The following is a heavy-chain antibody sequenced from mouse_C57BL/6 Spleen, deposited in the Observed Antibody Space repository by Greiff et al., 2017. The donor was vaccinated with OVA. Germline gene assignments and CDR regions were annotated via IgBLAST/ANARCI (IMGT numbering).Heavy chain of an antibody. D-gene: IGHD2-2*01. J-gene: IGHJ2*01. CDR1: GYTFTSYW. V-gene: IGHV1-64*01. CDR2: IHPNSGST. Sequence: QVQLQQPGAELVKPGASVKLSCKASGYTFTSYWMHWVKQRTGQGLEWIGMIHPNSGSTNYNEKFKSKATLTVDKSSSTAYMQLSSLTSEDSAVYYCARGDGYDYFDYWGQGTTLTVSS. CDR3: ARGDGYDYFDY.